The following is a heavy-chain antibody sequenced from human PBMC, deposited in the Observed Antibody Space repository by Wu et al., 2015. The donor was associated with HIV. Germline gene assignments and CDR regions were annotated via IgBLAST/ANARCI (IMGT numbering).Heavy chain of an antibody. J-gene: IGHJ5*01. CDR3: TREGESSGYFDF. D-gene: IGHD3-22*01. CDR2: ITPIFQTP. Sequence: QVQLVQSGADVKKPGSSVRVSCKASGDISNSHAINWVRQAPGQGLEWMGGITPIFQTPNHAQKFQGRISISMDKSTTTVYMEMRRLTSEDSAVYYCTREGESSGYFDFWGQGTLVAVSS. CDR1: GDISNSHA. V-gene: IGHV1-69*05.